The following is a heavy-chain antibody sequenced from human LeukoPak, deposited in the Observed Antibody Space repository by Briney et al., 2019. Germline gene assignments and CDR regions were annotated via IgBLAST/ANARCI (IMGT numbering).Heavy chain of an antibody. CDR3: ARQSSGNYFDY. J-gene: IGHJ4*02. CDR2: IYHSGST. CDR1: GGSISSSSYY. Sequence: SETLSLTCTVSGGSISSSSYYWGWIRQPPGKGLEWIGYIYHSGSTYYNPSLKSRVTISVDRSKNQFSLKLSSVTAADTAVYYCARQSSGNYFDYWGQGTLVTVSS. V-gene: IGHV4-39*07.